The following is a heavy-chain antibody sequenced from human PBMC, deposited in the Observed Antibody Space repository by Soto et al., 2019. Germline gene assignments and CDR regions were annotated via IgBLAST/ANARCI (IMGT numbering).Heavy chain of an antibody. CDR3: ASEMIRGDDN. Sequence: SETLSLTSTVSGGSTASGEYSWRWILELTGEGLEWLGDMDYSGSASYNPTIKSRVTISVDTSKNQLSLKLISVTAAETAMYYCASEMIRGDDNWGQGTMVTVS. D-gene: IGHD3-16*01. CDR1: GGSTASGEYS. CDR2: MDYSGSA. V-gene: IGHV4-30-4*01. J-gene: IGHJ3*02.